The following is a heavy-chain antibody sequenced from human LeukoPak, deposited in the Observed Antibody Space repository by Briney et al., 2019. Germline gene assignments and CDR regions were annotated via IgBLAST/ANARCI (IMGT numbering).Heavy chain of an antibody. CDR3: ARKPDCKNWFDL. CDR2: FYRDGST. CDR1: GYSISSCNW. V-gene: IGHV4-28*01. J-gene: IGHJ5*02. D-gene: IGHD2-21*01. Sequence: PSETLSLTCTVSGYSISSCNWWGWLRQPPGNGLEWIHYFYRDGSTYYSPSLRPRLAMSVDTSKKQFSLRLNSVTAVDAAVYFCARKPDCKNWFDLWGQGTLVIVSS.